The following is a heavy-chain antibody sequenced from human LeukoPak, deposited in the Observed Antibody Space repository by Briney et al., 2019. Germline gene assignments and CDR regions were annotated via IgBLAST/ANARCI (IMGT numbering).Heavy chain of an antibody. Sequence: SETLSLTCTVSGYSISSGYYWGWIRQPPGKGLDWIGSIYHSGTTYYNPSLKSRLTISVDTSKNQFSLKLSSVTAADTAVYFCARQVYSNYYYYYMDVWGKGTTVTVSS. CDR2: IYHSGTT. D-gene: IGHD4-11*01. CDR3: ARQVYSNYYYYYMDV. V-gene: IGHV4-38-2*02. CDR1: GYSISSGYY. J-gene: IGHJ6*03.